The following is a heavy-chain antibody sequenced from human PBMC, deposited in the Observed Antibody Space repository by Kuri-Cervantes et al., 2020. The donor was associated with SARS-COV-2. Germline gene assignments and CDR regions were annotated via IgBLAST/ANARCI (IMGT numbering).Heavy chain of an antibody. D-gene: IGHD6-19*01. CDR1: GFTFSDHY. J-gene: IGHJ2*01. V-gene: IGHV3-72*01. CDR2: TRNKANSYTT. CDR3: ARAGYSTGCFPDWYFDL. Sequence: GASLKISCAASGFTFSDHYMDWVRQAPGKGLEWVGRTRNKANSYTTEYVASVKGRFTITRDDSKNSLYLQMNSLKTEDTAVYYCARAGYSTGCFPDWYFDLWGRGTLVTVSS.